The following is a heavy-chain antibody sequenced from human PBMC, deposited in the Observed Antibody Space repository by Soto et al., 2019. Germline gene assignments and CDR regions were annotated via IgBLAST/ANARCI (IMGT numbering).Heavy chain of an antibody. CDR2: ISSTSSYI. V-gene: IGHV3-21*01. CDR1: GLTFNLYT. Sequence: DVQLVESGGGLVKPGGSLSLSGTPSGLTFNLYTLIWARQPPGKGLEWVSSISSTSSYIYYADSVKGRFAISRDNAEKSLFLQMSDLRAEDTALYYCATEGRSGYRNFDFWGQGTLVTVSS. D-gene: IGHD3-22*01. J-gene: IGHJ4*02. CDR3: ATEGRSGYRNFDF.